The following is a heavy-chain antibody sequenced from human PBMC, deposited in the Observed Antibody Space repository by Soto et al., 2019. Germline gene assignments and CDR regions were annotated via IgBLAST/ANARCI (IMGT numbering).Heavy chain of an antibody. V-gene: IGHV1-69*01. CDR1: GGTFSSYA. CDR2: IIPNFGTA. J-gene: IGHJ3*02. CDR3: ATRMPPRDGYNHYAFDI. D-gene: IGHD5-12*01. Sequence: QVQLVQSGAEVKKPGSSMKVSCKASGGTFSSYAISWVRQAPGQGLEWMGGIIPNFGTANYAQKFQGRVTITANESTSTDYMELISLTSEDTAVYYCATRMPPRDGYNHYAFDIWGQGTMVTVSS.